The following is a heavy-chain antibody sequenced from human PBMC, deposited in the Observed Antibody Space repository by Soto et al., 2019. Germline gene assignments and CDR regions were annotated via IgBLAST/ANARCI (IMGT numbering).Heavy chain of an antibody. V-gene: IGHV5-51*01. CDR2: IYPGDSDT. D-gene: IGHD4-17*01. Sequence: GESLKISCKGSGYSFTSYWIGWVRQMPGKGLEWMGIIYPGDSDTRYSPSFKGQVTISADKSISTAYLQWNSLKASDTAMYYCARTATSTTVSMDVWGQGTTVTVSS. J-gene: IGHJ6*02. CDR1: GYSFTSYW. CDR3: ARTATSTTVSMDV.